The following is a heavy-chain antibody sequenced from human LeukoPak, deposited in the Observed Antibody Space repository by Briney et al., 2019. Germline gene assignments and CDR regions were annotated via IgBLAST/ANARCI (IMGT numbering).Heavy chain of an antibody. CDR2: ISYDGSNK. J-gene: IGHJ4*02. D-gene: IGHD6-13*01. V-gene: IGHV3-30*03. CDR1: GFTFSSYW. Sequence: GGSLRLSCAASGFTFSSYWMSWVRQAPGKGLEWVAVISYDGSNKYYADSVKGRFTISRDNSKNTLYLQMNSLRAEDTAVYYCARVGQQLCIDYWGQGTLVTVSS. CDR3: ARVGQQLCIDY.